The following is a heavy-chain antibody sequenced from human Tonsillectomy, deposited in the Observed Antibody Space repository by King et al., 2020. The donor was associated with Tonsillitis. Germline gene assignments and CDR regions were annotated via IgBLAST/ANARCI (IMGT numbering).Heavy chain of an antibody. CDR1: GFTFGNYA. D-gene: IGHD6-19*01. V-gene: IGHV3-30*01. CDR3: SRDVEQWN. Sequence: VQLVESGGGVVQPGRSLRLSCAASGFTFGNYAMHWVRQAPGKGLEWVAVIPYDGSNKYYADSVKGRFTISRDNSKNTLYLQMNSLRAEDTAVYYCSRDVEQWNGGQGTLVTVSS. CDR2: IPYDGSNK. J-gene: IGHJ4*02.